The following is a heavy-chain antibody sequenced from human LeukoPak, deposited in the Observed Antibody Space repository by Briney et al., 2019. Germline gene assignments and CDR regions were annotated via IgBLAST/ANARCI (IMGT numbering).Heavy chain of an antibody. J-gene: IGHJ4*02. Sequence: GGSLRLSCAASGFTFSDYYMSWIRQAPGKGLEWVSYISSSGSTIYYADSVKGRFTISRDNAKNTLYLQMNSLRVDDTAVYYCAKLRLDYTAYYFDYWGQGTLVTVSS. CDR2: ISSSGSTI. CDR1: GFTFSDYY. D-gene: IGHD4-11*01. CDR3: AKLRLDYTAYYFDY. V-gene: IGHV3-11*01.